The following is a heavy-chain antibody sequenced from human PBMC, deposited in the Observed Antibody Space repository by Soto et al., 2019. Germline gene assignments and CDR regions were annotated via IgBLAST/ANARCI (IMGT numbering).Heavy chain of an antibody. Sequence: QVQLVQSGAEVKKPGASVKVSCKASGYSFTSYGISWVRQAPGQGLEWMGWISAYNGNTNYAQKLQGRVTMTTDTTKNTAYMLLRSMGSDAMAMYDCAWDNGFGKSDVWGQGTTVTVSS. CDR1: GYSFTSYG. CDR3: AWDNGFGKSDV. V-gene: IGHV1-18*03. D-gene: IGHD3-10*01. CDR2: ISAYNGNT. J-gene: IGHJ6*02.